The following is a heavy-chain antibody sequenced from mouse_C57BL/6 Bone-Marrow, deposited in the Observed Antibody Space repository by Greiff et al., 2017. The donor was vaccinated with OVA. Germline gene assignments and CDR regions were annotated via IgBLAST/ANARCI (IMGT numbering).Heavy chain of an antibody. D-gene: IGHD2-3*01. V-gene: IGHV1-5*01. CDR2: IYPGNSDT. J-gene: IGHJ3*01. Sequence: VQLQQSGTVLARPGASVKMSCKTSGYTFTSYWMHWVKQRPGQGLEWRGAIYPGNSDTSYNQKFKGKAKLTAVTSASTAYMELSSLTNEDSAVYYCTYDTDWGQGTLVTVSA. CDR3: TYDTD. CDR1: GYTFTSYW.